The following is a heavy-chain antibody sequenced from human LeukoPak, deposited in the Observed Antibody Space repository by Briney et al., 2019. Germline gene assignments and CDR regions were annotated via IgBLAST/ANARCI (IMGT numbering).Heavy chain of an antibody. D-gene: IGHD2-15*01. V-gene: IGHV4-4*02. CDR2: IYHSGST. J-gene: IGHJ4*02. CDR1: GGSISSSNW. Sequence: PSETLSLTCAVSGGSISSSNWWSWVRQPPGKGLEWIGEIYHSGSTNYNPSLKSLVTISVDKSKNQFSLKLSSVTAADTAVYYCARDRYCSGGSCFDYWGQGTLVTVSS. CDR3: ARDRYCSGGSCFDY.